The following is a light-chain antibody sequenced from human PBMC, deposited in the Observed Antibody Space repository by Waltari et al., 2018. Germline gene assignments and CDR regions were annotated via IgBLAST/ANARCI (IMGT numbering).Light chain of an antibody. J-gene: IGKJ2*03. CDR3: QQYGGSSS. Sequence: EIVLTQSPGTLSLSPGERATLSCRASQSFSRSYLAWYQQKPGQAPRLLIYGAASRATGIPDRFSGSGSGTDFTLTISRLEPEDFAVYYCQQYGGSSSFGQGTKLEVK. CDR1: QSFSRSY. CDR2: GAA. V-gene: IGKV3-20*01.